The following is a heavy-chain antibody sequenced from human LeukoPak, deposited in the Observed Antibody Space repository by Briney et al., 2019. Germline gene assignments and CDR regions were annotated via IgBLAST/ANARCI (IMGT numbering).Heavy chain of an antibody. J-gene: IGHJ4*02. CDR2: IYSDGST. V-gene: IGHV3-53*05. CDR1: RFTVSSNY. Sequence: PGRSLRLSCAASRFTVSSNYMSWVRQAPGKGLEWVSEIYSDGSTYYAASVKGRFTISRDNSKNTLYLQMNSLRAEDTAVYYCARDSIAARLAFDYWGQGTLVTVSS. CDR3: ARDSIAARLAFDY. D-gene: IGHD6-6*01.